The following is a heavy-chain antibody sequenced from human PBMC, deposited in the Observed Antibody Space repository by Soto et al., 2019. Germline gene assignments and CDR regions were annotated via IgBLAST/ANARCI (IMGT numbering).Heavy chain of an antibody. D-gene: IGHD6-6*01. V-gene: IGHV3-30*18. CDR2: ISYDGSNK. CDR1: GFTFSSYG. CDR3: AKDARSSSECQYYYYYYIDV. Sequence: QVQLAESGGGVVQPGRSLRLSCAASGFTFSSYGMHWVRQAPGKGLEWVAVISYDGSNKYYADSVKGRFTISRDNSKNTLYLQMNSLRAKDTAVYYCAKDARSSSECQYYYYYYIDVWGKGTTVTVSS. J-gene: IGHJ6*03.